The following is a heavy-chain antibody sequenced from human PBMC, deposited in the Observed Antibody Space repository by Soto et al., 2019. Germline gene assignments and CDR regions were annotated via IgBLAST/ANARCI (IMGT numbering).Heavy chain of an antibody. CDR1: GYTFTSYG. Sequence: QVQLVQSGAEVKKPGASVKVSCKASGYTFTSYGISWVRQAPGQGLEWMGWISAYNGNTNYAQKPQGRVTMTTDTHTSTDHMQLRSLITDHTAVYYCASDLHRKQPLALGMNWFDPWGRGPLL. D-gene: IGHD6-13*01. V-gene: IGHV1-18*01. CDR3: ASDLHRKQPLALGMNWFDP. CDR2: ISAYNGNT. J-gene: IGHJ5*02.